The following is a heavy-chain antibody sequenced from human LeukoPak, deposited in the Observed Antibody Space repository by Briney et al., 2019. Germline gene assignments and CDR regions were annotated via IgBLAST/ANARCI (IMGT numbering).Heavy chain of an antibody. CDR2: ISGSGGST. V-gene: IGHV3-23*01. CDR3: AKGMYSYGPRGFDY. Sequence: ETLSLTCTVSGGSISSSSYYWAWVRQAPGKGLEWVSAISGSGGSTYYADSVKGRFTISRDNSKNTLYLQMNSLRAEDTAVYYCAKGMYSYGPRGFDYWGQGTLVTVSS. D-gene: IGHD5-18*01. CDR1: GGSISSSSYY. J-gene: IGHJ4*02.